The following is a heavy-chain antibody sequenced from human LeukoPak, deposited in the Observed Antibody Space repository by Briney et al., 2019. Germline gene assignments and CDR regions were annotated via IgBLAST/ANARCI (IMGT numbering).Heavy chain of an antibody. CDR1: GFTFSNCA. CDR3: ARDPGIAAAGTVGYFDS. D-gene: IGHD6-13*01. J-gene: IGHJ4*02. Sequence: GGSLRLSCAASGFTFSNCAMNWVRQAPGKGLEWVSYISHTGSADSYADSVTGRFTISRDNAMNSLYLQMNSLRVEDTAVYYCARDPGIAAAGTVGYFDSWGQGILVTVSS. CDR2: ISHTGSAD. V-gene: IGHV3-48*03.